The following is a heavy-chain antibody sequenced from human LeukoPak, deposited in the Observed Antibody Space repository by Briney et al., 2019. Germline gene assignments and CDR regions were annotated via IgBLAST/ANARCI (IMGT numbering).Heavy chain of an antibody. CDR3: AKLWFGELVGYFDY. D-gene: IGHD3-10*01. V-gene: IGHV3-74*01. J-gene: IGHJ4*02. CDR2: INSDGSST. CDR1: GFTFSSYW. Sequence: GGSLRLSCAASGFTFSSYWMHWVRQAPGKGLVWVSRINSDGSSTSYADSVKGRFTISRDNSKNTLYLQMNSLRAEDTAVYYCAKLWFGELVGYFDYWGQGTLVTVSS.